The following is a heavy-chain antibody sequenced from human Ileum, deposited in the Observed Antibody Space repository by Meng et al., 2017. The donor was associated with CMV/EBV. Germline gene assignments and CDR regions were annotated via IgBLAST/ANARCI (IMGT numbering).Heavy chain of an antibody. CDR1: GIIFTDFG. D-gene: IGHD3-10*01. Sequence: GESLKISCAASGIIFTDFGIHWLRQAPTKGLEWVAFMDIDGTTRYNGDIVKGRFIVSRDKSKNTLFLQLNRLRVEDTAVYYCVGHQGGPREGVRMVWGQGTLVTVSS. CDR3: VGHQGGPREGVRMV. CDR2: MDIDGTTR. J-gene: IGHJ4*02. V-gene: IGHV3-30*02.